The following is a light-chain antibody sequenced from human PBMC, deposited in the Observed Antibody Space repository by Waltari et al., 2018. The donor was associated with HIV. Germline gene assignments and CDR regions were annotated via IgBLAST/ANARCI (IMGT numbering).Light chain of an antibody. Sequence: DIQMTQSPSSLSAYVGDRVTITCRASQNITKYLNWYQQRPGKVPNLLIFGASTLQIGVPSRIRGSGSGTNFTLTITNLQPEDIATYFCQQSYTSLPYTFGPGTRLEIK. CDR1: QNITKY. CDR3: QQSYTSLPYT. CDR2: GAS. J-gene: IGKJ2*01. V-gene: IGKV1-39*01.